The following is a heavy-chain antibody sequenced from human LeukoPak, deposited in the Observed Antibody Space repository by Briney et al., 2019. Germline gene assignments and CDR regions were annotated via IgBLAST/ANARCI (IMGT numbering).Heavy chain of an antibody. Sequence: PGRSLRLSCAASGFTFSSYEMNWVRQAPGKGLEWVASIRYDGSNKYYADSVRGRFTISRDNSKNTLYLQMNSLRAEDTAVYYCAKAPRPYCSGGSCYYMDVWGKGTTVTISS. CDR1: GFTFSSYE. D-gene: IGHD2-15*01. CDR3: AKAPRPYCSGGSCYYMDV. CDR2: IRYDGSNK. V-gene: IGHV3-30*02. J-gene: IGHJ6*03.